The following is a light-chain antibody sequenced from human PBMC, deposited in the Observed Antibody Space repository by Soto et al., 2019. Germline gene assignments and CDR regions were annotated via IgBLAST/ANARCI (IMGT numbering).Light chain of an antibody. CDR3: CSFAGNHIYV. Sequence: QSLLTQPRSVSGSPGQSVTISCTGTSSDVGGYNYVSWYLQHPGKAPKVMIYYFSKRPSGVPERFSYSKSGNTASPTISGLQSEDEADYYCCSFAGNHIYVFATGTKVTV. V-gene: IGLV2-11*01. CDR1: SSDVGGYNY. CDR2: YFS. J-gene: IGLJ1*01.